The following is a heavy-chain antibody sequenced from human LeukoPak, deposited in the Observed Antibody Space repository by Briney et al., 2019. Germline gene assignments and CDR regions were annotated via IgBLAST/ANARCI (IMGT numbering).Heavy chain of an antibody. V-gene: IGHV3-30-3*01. D-gene: IGHD4-17*01. CDR3: ARGPYGDS. Sequence: QPGRSLRLSCAASGFTFSNYAMYWVRQAPGKGLEWVAVISYDGSNRYYADSAKGRFTISRDNSKNTLYLQMNSLRVEDTAVYYCARGPYGDSWGQGTPVTVSS. CDR1: GFTFSNYA. J-gene: IGHJ4*02. CDR2: ISYDGSNR.